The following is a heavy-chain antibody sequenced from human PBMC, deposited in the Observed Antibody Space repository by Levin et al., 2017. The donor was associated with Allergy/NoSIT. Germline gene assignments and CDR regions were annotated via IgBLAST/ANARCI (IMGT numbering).Heavy chain of an antibody. CDR2: ISGSGSFI. D-gene: IGHD6-13*01. V-gene: IGHV3-21*01. CDR3: ARSIATSGTFAFDI. Sequence: GESLKISCAASEFTSSNYQINWVRKAPGKGLEWVSFISGSGSFISNADSVKGRFTTSRDNPKNSVHLQMDSLRDEDTAVYYCARSIATSGTFAFDIWGQGTMVTVSS. J-gene: IGHJ3*02. CDR1: EFTSSNYQ.